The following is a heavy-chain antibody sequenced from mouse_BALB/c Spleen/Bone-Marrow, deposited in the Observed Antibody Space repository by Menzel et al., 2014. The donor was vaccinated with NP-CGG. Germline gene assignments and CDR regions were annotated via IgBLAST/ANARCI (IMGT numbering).Heavy chain of an antibody. Sequence: EVMLVESGAELVKPGASVKLSCTASGFNIKDTYMHWVKQRTEQGLEWIGRIDPANGNTKYDPKFQGKATITADTSSDTAYLQLSSLTSEDTAVYYCARPIFLWGQGTSVTVPS. CDR1: GFNIKDTY. CDR3: ARPIFL. CDR2: IDPANGNT. V-gene: IGHV14-3*02. J-gene: IGHJ4*01.